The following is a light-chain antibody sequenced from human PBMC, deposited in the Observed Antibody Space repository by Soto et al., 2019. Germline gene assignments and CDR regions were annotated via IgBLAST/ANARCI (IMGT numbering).Light chain of an antibody. CDR3: SSYASSSTL. CDR2: DVS. J-gene: IGLJ2*01. Sequence: QSALTQPXSXSXSPGQXITXXXTGTSSDVGGFNYVSWYQQHPGKAPKLMIYDVSNRPSGVSNRFSGSKSGNTASLTISGLQAEDEADYYCSSYASSSTLFGGGTKLTVL. V-gene: IGLV2-14*01. CDR1: SSDVGGFNY.